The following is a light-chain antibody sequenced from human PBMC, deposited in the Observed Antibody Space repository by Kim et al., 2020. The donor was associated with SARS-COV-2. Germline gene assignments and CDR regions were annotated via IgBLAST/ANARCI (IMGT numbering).Light chain of an antibody. CDR1: KDIAKD. Sequence: ACLGERVTITCRASKDIAKDLGWYQQNPGRGPKRLIYGASSLQSGVPSRFSGSGSGTEFTLTIGSVQPEDVATYFCLKHSTSPITFGQGTRLEIK. V-gene: IGKV1-17*01. J-gene: IGKJ5*01. CDR3: LKHSTSPIT. CDR2: GAS.